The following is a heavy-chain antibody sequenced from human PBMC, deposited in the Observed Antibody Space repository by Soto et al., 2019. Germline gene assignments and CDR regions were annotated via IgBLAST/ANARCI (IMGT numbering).Heavy chain of an antibody. Sequence: QVQLVQSGAEVKKPGSSVKVSCKASGGTFSSYTISWVRQAPGQGLEWMGRIIPILGIANYAQKFQGRVTITADKSTSTAYMELSSLRSEDTAVYYCARAGWGHAGFDYWGQGTLVTVSS. CDR2: IIPILGIA. CDR3: ARAGWGHAGFDY. D-gene: IGHD3-16*01. CDR1: GGTFSSYT. V-gene: IGHV1-69*02. J-gene: IGHJ4*02.